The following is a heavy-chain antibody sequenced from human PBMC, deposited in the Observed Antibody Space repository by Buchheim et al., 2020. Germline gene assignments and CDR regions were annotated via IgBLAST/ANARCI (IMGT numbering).Heavy chain of an antibody. CDR1: GGSISSYY. Sequence: QVQLQESGPGLVKPSETLSLTCTVSGGSISSYYWSWIRQPPGKGLEWIGYIYYSGSTNYNPSLKSRVTISVDTSHNQSSLKLSTVTAADTAVYYCARIRYSSSWYYFDYWGQGTL. CDR3: ARIRYSSSWYYFDY. V-gene: IGHV4-59*08. J-gene: IGHJ4*02. CDR2: IYYSGST. D-gene: IGHD6-13*01.